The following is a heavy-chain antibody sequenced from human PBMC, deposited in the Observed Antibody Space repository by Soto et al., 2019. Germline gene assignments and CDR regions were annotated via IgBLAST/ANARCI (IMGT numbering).Heavy chain of an antibody. CDR2: ISYDGSNK. D-gene: IGHD3-22*01. CDR3: ARDRSYYYDSSGYPLFY. CDR1: GFTFSSYA. J-gene: IGHJ4*02. V-gene: IGHV3-30-3*01. Sequence: PGGSLRLSCAASGFTFSSYAMHWVRQAPGKGLEWVAVISYDGSNKYYADSVKGRFTISRDNSKNTLYLQMNSLRAEDTAVYYCARDRSYYYDSSGYPLFYWGQGTLVTVSS.